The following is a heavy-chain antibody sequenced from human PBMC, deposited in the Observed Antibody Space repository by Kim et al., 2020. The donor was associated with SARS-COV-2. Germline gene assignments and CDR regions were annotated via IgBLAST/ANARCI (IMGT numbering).Heavy chain of an antibody. CDR3: AKDPIIVVVPAATFDY. Sequence: SGQDRFTISRDTSKNTLYLQMNSLRAEDTAVYYCAKDPIIVVVPAATFDYWGQGTLVTVSS. V-gene: IGHV3-23*01. J-gene: IGHJ4*02. D-gene: IGHD2-2*01.